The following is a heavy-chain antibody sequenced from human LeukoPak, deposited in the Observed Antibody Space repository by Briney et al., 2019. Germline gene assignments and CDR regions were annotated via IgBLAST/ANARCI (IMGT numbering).Heavy chain of an antibody. CDR2: INSDGSST. Sequence: PGGSLRLSCAASGFTFSSYWMHWVRQAPGKGLVWASRINSDGSSTSYADSVKGRFTISRDNARNTLYLQMNSLRAEDTAIYYCAKLDGVTMTDWYFDLWGRGTLVTVSS. V-gene: IGHV3-74*01. CDR1: GFTFSSYW. D-gene: IGHD3-22*01. J-gene: IGHJ2*01. CDR3: AKLDGVTMTDWYFDL.